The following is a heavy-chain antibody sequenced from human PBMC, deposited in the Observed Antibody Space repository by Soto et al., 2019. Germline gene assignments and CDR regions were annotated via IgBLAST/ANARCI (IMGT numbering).Heavy chain of an antibody. CDR3: ARHPNCSGGSCRYLGWFDP. CDR1: GGSISSSSYY. Sequence: QLQLQESGPGLVKPSETLSLTCTVSGGSISSSSYYWGWIRQPPGKGLEWIGSIFYSGSTYYNPSLKSRVTLSVDTSKNQFSLKLSSVTAADTAVYYCARHPNCSGGSCRYLGWFDPWGQGTLVIVSS. D-gene: IGHD2-15*01. J-gene: IGHJ5*02. CDR2: IFYSGST. V-gene: IGHV4-39*01.